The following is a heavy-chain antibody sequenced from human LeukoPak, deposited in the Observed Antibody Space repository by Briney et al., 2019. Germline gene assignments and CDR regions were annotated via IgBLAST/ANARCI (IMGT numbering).Heavy chain of an antibody. Sequence: GGSLRLSCVASGFSFSSHGMHWVRQAPGKGLEWVAFIRYDGSNKYYADSVKGRFTISRDNSKNTLYLQMNSLRAEDTAVYYCARDSRQQFDYWGQGTLVTVSS. CDR2: IRYDGSNK. V-gene: IGHV3-30*02. CDR1: GFSFSSHG. J-gene: IGHJ4*02. D-gene: IGHD6-13*01. CDR3: ARDSRQQFDY.